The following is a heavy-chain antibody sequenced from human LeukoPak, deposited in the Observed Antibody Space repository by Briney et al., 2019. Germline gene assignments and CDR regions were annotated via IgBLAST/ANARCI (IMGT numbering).Heavy chain of an antibody. D-gene: IGHD2-15*01. CDR3: ARDRYCSGGSCYSGDFDY. CDR2: INPSGGST. J-gene: IGHJ4*02. CDR1: GYTFTSYY. Sequence: EASVKVSCKASGYTFTSYYMHWVRQAPGQGLEWMGIINPSGGSTSYAQKFQGRVTMTRDMSTSTVYMELSSLRSEDTAVYYCARDRYCSGGSCYSGDFDYWGQGTLFTVSS. V-gene: IGHV1-46*01.